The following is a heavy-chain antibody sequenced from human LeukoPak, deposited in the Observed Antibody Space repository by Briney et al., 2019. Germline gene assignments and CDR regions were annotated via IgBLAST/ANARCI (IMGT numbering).Heavy chain of an antibody. D-gene: IGHD3-3*01. CDR3: AREIFGVADTGYMDV. Sequence: PGRSLRLSCAASGFTFSSYGMHWVRQAPGKGLEGVAVIWYDGSNKYYADSVKGRFTISRDNSKNSLYLQMNSLRAEDTAVYYCAREIFGVADTGYMDVWGKGTTVTVSS. CDR2: IWYDGSNK. J-gene: IGHJ6*03. V-gene: IGHV3-33*01. CDR1: GFTFSSYG.